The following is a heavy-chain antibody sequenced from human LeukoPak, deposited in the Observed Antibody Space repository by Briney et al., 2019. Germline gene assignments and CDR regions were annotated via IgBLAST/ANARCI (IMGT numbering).Heavy chain of an antibody. D-gene: IGHD2-15*01. J-gene: IGHJ4*02. CDR1: GFTFSDYY. V-gene: IGHV3-11*04. CDR3: ARDLEVVAATGYFDY. CDR2: ISSSGSTI. Sequence: GGSLRLPCAASGFTFSDYYMSWIRQAPGKGLEWVSYISSSGSTIYYADSVKGRFTISRDNAKNSLYLQMNSLRAEDTAVYYCARDLEVVAATGYFDYWGQGTLVTVSS.